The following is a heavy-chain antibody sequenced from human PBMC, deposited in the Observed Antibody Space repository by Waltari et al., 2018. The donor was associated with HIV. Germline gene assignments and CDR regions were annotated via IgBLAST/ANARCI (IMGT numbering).Heavy chain of an antibody. J-gene: IGHJ5*02. CDR1: GGSISSSSYY. Sequence: QLQLQESGPGLVKPSETLSLTCTVSGGSISSSSYYWGWIRQPPGKGLEWIGSIYYSGSTYYNPSLKSRVTISVDTSKNQFSLKLSSVTAADTAVYYCARVPYCGGDCYPGWFDPWGQGTLVTVSS. CDR3: ARVPYCGGDCYPGWFDP. V-gene: IGHV4-39*07. D-gene: IGHD2-21*02. CDR2: IYYSGST.